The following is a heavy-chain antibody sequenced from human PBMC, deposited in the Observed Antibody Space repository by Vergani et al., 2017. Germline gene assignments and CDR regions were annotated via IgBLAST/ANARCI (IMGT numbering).Heavy chain of an antibody. J-gene: IGHJ4*02. V-gene: IGHV3-23*01. Sequence: EVQLLESGGGLVQPGGSLRLSCAASGFTFSSYALSWVRQAPGKGLVWVSAISGSGGSTYYADSVKGRFPISRDNSKNTLYLQMNSLRAEDTAVYYCAKDSMETTVTTAVYWGQGTLVTVSS. CDR1: GFTFSSYA. D-gene: IGHD4-17*01. CDR3: AKDSMETTVTTAVY. CDR2: ISGSGGST.